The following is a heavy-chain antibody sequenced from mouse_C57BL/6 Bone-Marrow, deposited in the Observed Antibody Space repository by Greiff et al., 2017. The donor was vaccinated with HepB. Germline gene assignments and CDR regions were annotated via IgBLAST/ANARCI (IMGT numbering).Heavy chain of an antibody. Sequence: QVHVKQPGAELVRPGSSVKLSCKASGYTFTSYWMHWVKQRPIQGLEWIGNIDPSDSETHYNQKFKDKATLTVDKSSSTAYMQLSSLTSEDSAVYYCARPQLRGIYYAMDYWGQGTSVTVSS. J-gene: IGHJ4*01. CDR2: IDPSDSET. CDR1: GYTFTSYW. D-gene: IGHD3-2*02. CDR3: ARPQLRGIYYAMDY. V-gene: IGHV1-52*01.